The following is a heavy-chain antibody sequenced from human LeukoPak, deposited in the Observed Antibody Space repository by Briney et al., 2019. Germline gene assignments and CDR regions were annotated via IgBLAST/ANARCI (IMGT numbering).Heavy chain of an antibody. D-gene: IGHD3-22*01. CDR3: ARDFPPSYDSSGYTDY. J-gene: IGHJ4*02. CDR2: IYYSGST. Sequence: SETLSLTCTVSGGSLSSYYWSWIRQPPGKGLEWIGYIYYSGSTNYNPSLKSRVTISVDTSKNQFSLKLSSVAAADTAVYYCARDFPPSYDSSGYTDYWGQGTLVTVSS. V-gene: IGHV4-59*01. CDR1: GGSLSSYY.